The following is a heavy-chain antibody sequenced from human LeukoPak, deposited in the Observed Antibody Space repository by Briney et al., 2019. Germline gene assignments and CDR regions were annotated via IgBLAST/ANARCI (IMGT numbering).Heavy chain of an antibody. D-gene: IGHD2-15*01. CDR2: ISSSSSTI. CDR3: ARAGPLPIGYCSGGSCPNWFDP. Sequence: GGSLRLSCAASGFTFSSYSMNWVRQAPGKGLEWVSYISSSSSTIYYADSVKGRFTISRDNAKNSLYLQMNSLRAEDTAVYYCARAGPLPIGYCSGGSCPNWFDPWGQGTLVTVSS. CDR1: GFTFSSYS. J-gene: IGHJ5*02. V-gene: IGHV3-48*04.